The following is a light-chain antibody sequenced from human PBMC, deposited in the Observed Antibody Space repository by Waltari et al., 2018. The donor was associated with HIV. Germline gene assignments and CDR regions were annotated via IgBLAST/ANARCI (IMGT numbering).Light chain of an antibody. Sequence: QSVLTQPPSVSGATGQRVPNSYTGSKTKIRAGYYVYWYQQLPGTAPKLLIYGNTNRPSGVPDRFSGSKSGTSASLAITGLQAEDEADYYCQSYDSSLSASVFGEGTKLTVL. CDR1: KTKIRAGYY. CDR2: GNT. J-gene: IGLJ2*01. CDR3: QSYDSSLSASV. V-gene: IGLV1-40*01.